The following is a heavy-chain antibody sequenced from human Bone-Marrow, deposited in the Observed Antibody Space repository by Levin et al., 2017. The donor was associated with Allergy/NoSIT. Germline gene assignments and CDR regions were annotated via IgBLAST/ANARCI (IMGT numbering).Heavy chain of an antibody. D-gene: IGHD4-17*01. Sequence: SETLSLTCTVSGGSMTSSSYYWAWIRQPPGKGLEWIGHIDYSGTTDYNPSLKSRVTISVDTSKNQFSLRLTSMTAADTAVYSCARLEYADYVFDYWGQGTLVTVSS. CDR2: IDYSGTT. J-gene: IGHJ4*02. CDR1: GGSMTSSSYY. V-gene: IGHV4-39*01. CDR3: ARLEYADYVFDY.